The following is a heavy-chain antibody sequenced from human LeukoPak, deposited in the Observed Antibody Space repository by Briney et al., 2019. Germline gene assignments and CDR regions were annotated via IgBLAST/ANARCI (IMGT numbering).Heavy chain of an antibody. CDR3: ATYQVGATTLDY. V-gene: IGHV1-24*01. Sequence: GASVKVSCKVSVYSLTELSMHWVRQAPGKGLEWMGGFDPEDGETIYAQKFQGRVTMTEDTSTDTAYMELSSLRSEDTAVYYCATYQVGATTLDYWGQGTLVTVSS. CDR1: VYSLTELS. J-gene: IGHJ4*02. D-gene: IGHD1-26*01. CDR2: FDPEDGET.